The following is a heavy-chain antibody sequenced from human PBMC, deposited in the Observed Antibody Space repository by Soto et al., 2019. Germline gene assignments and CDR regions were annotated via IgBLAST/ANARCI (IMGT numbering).Heavy chain of an antibody. CDR1: GFTFSTYW. V-gene: IGHV3-7*04. J-gene: IGHJ6*02. CDR2: IKKDGSEK. Sequence: EVQLVESGGGLVQPGGSLRLSCAASGFTFSTYWMTWVRQAPGIGLEWVANIKKDGSEKYYVDSVKGRFTISRDNAKNSLYLQMNSLRAEDTAVYYCGRGHVMDFWGQGTTVTVSS. CDR3: GRGHVMDF.